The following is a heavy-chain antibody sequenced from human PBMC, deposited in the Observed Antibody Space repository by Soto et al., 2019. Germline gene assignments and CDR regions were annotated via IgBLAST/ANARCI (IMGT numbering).Heavy chain of an antibody. CDR2: FDPSDSYT. CDR1: GYSFTSYW. Sequence: PGESLKISCKGSGYSFTSYWISCVRQMPGKGLEWMGRFDPSDSYTNYSPSFQGHVTISADKSISTAYLQWSSLKASDTAMYYCARQLSSGWYYYYGMDVWGQGTTVTVSS. D-gene: IGHD6-19*01. V-gene: IGHV5-10-1*01. J-gene: IGHJ6*02. CDR3: ARQLSSGWYYYYGMDV.